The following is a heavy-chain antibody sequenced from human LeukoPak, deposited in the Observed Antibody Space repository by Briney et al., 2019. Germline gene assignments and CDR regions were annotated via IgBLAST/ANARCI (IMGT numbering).Heavy chain of an antibody. CDR3: ARARPRPKYDFWSGYYTSAYYYYGMDV. V-gene: IGHV1-69*13. D-gene: IGHD3-3*01. J-gene: IGHJ6*02. CDR1: GGTFSSYA. Sequence: SVKVSCKASGGTFSSYAISWVRQAPGQGLEWMGGIIPIFGTANYAQKFQGRVTITADESTSTAYMELSSLRSEDTAVYYCARARPRPKYDFWSGYYTSAYYYYGMDVWGQGTTVTVSS. CDR2: IIPIFGTA.